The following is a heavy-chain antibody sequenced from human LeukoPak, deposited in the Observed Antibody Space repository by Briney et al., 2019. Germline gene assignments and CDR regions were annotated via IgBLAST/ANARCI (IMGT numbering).Heavy chain of an antibody. D-gene: IGHD2-2*01. CDR3: ARHQLGVGWYFDL. CDR2: IYKSGST. Sequence: PSETLSLTCTVSGASMNNYYWSWIRQSADKGLEWIGRIYKSGSTNYNPPLQSRLTMSIDTSKNQFSLKLTSVSAADTAVYFCARHQLGVGWYFDLWGPGTLVIVSS. J-gene: IGHJ2*01. V-gene: IGHV4-4*07. CDR1: GASMNNYY.